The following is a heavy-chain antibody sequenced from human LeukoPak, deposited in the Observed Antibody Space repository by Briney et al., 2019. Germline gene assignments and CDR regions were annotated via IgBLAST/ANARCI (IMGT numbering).Heavy chain of an antibody. Sequence: ASVRVSCKASGYTFTSYDINWVRQATGQGLEWMGWMNPNSGNTGYAQKFQGRVTMTRNTSISTAYMELSSLRSEDTAVYYCARGRITRAEMATIGHYWGQGTLVTVSS. CDR1: GYTFTSYD. V-gene: IGHV1-8*01. D-gene: IGHD5-24*01. J-gene: IGHJ4*02. CDR2: MNPNSGNT. CDR3: ARGRITRAEMATIGHY.